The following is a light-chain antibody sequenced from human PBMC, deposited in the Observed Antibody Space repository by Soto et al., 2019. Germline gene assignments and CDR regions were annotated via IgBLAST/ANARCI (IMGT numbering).Light chain of an antibody. CDR3: QQYNSYSL. Sequence: DIQMTQSPSTLSASVGDRVTITCRASQSISSWLAWYQQKPGKAPKLLIYDASSLESGVPSRFSGSGSGTAFTLTISSLQPDDFATYYCQQYNSYSLFGPGTEVDIK. CDR2: DAS. CDR1: QSISSW. J-gene: IGKJ3*01. V-gene: IGKV1-5*01.